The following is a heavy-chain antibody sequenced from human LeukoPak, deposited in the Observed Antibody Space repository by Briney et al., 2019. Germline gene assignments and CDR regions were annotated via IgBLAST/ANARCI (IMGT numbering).Heavy chain of an antibody. J-gene: IGHJ5*02. V-gene: IGHV4-4*07. Sequence: ASETLSLTCTVSGGSISSYYWNWIRQPAGKGLEWIGRIYPTGTTDYNPSLKSRVTISLDKSKNQFSLKLSSVTAADTAVYYCARDPSRPDRPAWVYFDPWGQGTLVTVSS. CDR2: IYPTGTT. CDR3: ARDPSRPDRPAWVYFDP. CDR1: GGSISSYY. D-gene: IGHD5/OR15-5a*01.